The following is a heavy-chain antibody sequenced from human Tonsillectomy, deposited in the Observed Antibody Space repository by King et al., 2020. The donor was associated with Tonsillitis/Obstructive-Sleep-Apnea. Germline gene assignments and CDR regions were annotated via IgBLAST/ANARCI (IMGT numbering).Heavy chain of an antibody. Sequence: VQLVESGGGLVQPGGSLRLSCAASGFTFRSYAMSWVRQAPGKGLEWVSGISGSGGSTYYADSVKGRVTISRDNSKNRLDLEMNSLRTEDTAVYYCAKVGDYDFWSGYYKGYYYMDVWGKGTTVTVSS. D-gene: IGHD3-3*01. CDR3: AKVGDYDFWSGYYKGYYYMDV. J-gene: IGHJ6*03. V-gene: IGHV3-23*04. CDR1: GFTFRSYA. CDR2: ISGSGGST.